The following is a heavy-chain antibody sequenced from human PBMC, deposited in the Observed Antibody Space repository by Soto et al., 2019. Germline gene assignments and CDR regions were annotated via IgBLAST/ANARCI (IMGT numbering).Heavy chain of an antibody. CDR3: AAAGEVLRFLGPAYDD. Sequence: GASVKVSCKASGFTFTSSAMQWVRQARGQRLEWIGWIVVGSGNTNYAQKFQERVTITRDMSTSTAYMELSSLRSEDTAVYYCAAAGEVLRFLGPAYDDWGQGTLVTVSS. V-gene: IGHV1-58*02. CDR1: GFTFTSSA. J-gene: IGHJ4*02. D-gene: IGHD3-3*01. CDR2: IVVGSGNT.